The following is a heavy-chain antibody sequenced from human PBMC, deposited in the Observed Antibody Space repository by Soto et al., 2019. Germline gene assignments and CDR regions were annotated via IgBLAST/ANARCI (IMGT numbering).Heavy chain of an antibody. CDR2: IWYAGTNK. V-gene: IGHV3-33*01. Sequence: QVQLVESGGGVVQPGRSLRLSCAASGFTFSSYGMHWVRQAPGKGLEWVAVIWYAGTNKYYADSVKGRFTISRDNSMNTLDLQMNSLRAEDTAVYYCARDRGAVAGTRYYYGMDVWGQGTTGTV. J-gene: IGHJ6*02. CDR1: GFTFSSYG. D-gene: IGHD6-13*01. CDR3: ARDRGAVAGTRYYYGMDV.